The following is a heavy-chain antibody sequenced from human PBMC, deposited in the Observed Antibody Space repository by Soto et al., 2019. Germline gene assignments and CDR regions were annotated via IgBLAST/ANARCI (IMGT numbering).Heavy chain of an antibody. D-gene: IGHD1-26*01. CDR2: IIPIFGTA. J-gene: IGHJ4*02. CDR1: GGTFSSYS. CDR3: ARDGGRHSGGIDY. V-gene: IGHV1-69*01. Sequence: QVQLVQSGAEVKKPGSSVKVSCKASGGTFSSYSITWVRQAPVQGLEWMVEIIPIFGTANYAQKFQGRVTITADESTSTAYMELSSLRSEDTAVYYCARDGGRHSGGIDYWGQGTLVTGSS.